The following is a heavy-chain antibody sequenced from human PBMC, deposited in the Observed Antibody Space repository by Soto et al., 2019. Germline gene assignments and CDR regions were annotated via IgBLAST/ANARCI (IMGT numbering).Heavy chain of an antibody. CDR3: AKDVSIAVAGIVVIQYFDY. Sequence: ASVKVSCKASGYTFTSYGISWVRQAPGQGLGWMGWISAYNGNTNYAQKLQGRVTMTTDTSTSTAYMELRSLRSDDTAVYYCAKDVSIAVAGIVVIQYFDYWGQGTLVTVSS. D-gene: IGHD6-19*01. V-gene: IGHV1-18*01. J-gene: IGHJ4*02. CDR1: GYTFTSYG. CDR2: ISAYNGNT.